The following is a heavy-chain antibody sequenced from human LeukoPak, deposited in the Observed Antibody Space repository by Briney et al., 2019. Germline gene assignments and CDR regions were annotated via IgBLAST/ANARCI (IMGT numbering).Heavy chain of an antibody. D-gene: IGHD5-12*01. CDR3: AKESGYDVDFDY. Sequence: GGSLRLSCAASGFTFTSHAMSWVRQAPGKGLEWVSIISGSGDSTYYADSVKGRFTISRDNSKNTLYLQMNSLRADDTAVYYCAKESGYDVDFDYWGQGTLVTVSS. J-gene: IGHJ4*02. V-gene: IGHV3-23*01. CDR1: GFTFTSHA. CDR2: ISGSGDST.